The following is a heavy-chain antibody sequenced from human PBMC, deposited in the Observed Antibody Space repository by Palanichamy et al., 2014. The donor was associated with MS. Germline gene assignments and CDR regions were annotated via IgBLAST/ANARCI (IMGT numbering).Heavy chain of an antibody. CDR2: IPYDGSNK. CDR3: ARGGDTAMVFDY. J-gene: IGHJ4*02. D-gene: IGHD5-18*01. CDR1: GFTFSSYA. V-gene: IGHV3-30*04. Sequence: QVQLVESGGGVVQPGRSLRLSCAATGFTFSSYAMHWVRQAPGKGLEWVAVIPYDGSNKYYADSVKGRFTISRDNSKNTLYLQMNSLRAEDTAVYYCARGGDTAMVFDYWGQGTLVTVSS.